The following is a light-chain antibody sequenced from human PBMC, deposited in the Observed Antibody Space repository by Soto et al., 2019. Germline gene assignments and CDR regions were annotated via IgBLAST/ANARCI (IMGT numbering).Light chain of an antibody. J-gene: IGKJ1*01. CDR2: AAS. V-gene: IGKV1-17*01. Sequence: DIQMTRSPSSLSASVGDRVTITCRASQAIRNDLGWYQQKPAKAPKRLIYAASSLESGVPSRFSGSGSGTEFTLTISSLQPEDSATYYCLQHKTYPRTFGQGTKVEIK. CDR3: LQHKTYPRT. CDR1: QAIRND.